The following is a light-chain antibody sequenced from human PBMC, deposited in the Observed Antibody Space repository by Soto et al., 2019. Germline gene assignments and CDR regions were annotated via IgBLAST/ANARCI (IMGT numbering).Light chain of an antibody. V-gene: IGKV3-11*01. CDR2: DAS. Sequence: EIVLTQSPAPLSLSPGERATLSCRASQSVSSYLAWYQQKPGQAPRLLIYDASNSATGIPARFSGSGSGTDFTLTISSLEPEDFAVYYCQQRSNWPPITFGQGTRLEIK. J-gene: IGKJ5*01. CDR3: QQRSNWPPIT. CDR1: QSVSSY.